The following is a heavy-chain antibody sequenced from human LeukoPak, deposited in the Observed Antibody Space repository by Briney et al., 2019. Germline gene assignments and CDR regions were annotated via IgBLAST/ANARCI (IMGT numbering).Heavy chain of an antibody. D-gene: IGHD3-10*01. J-gene: IGHJ4*02. CDR2: ISGTGVTA. Sequence: GGSLRLSCAASGFIFNNYAMSWVRQAPGKGLEWVSSISGTGVTAYYADPVKGRFAISRDNSKNTLYLQMSSLRAEDTALYYCAKDQRFGDLDDYRGQGTLVTVSS. CDR3: AKDQRFGDLDDY. V-gene: IGHV3-23*01. CDR1: GFIFNNYA.